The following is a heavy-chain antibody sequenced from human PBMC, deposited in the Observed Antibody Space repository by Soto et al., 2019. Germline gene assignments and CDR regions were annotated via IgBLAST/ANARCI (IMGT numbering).Heavy chain of an antibody. V-gene: IGHV3-48*02. CDR3: ARKGIKVYQAV. Sequence: GGSLILSCGSSGFTFISYSMDFVRQAPGQGLEWISYITTISHTIYYADSVRVRFTISRDNAKNSLFLQMNSLRDEDTAVYYCARKGIKVYQAVWGKGNTV. CDR2: ITTISHTI. CDR1: GFTFISYS. D-gene: IGHD2-8*01. J-gene: IGHJ6*03.